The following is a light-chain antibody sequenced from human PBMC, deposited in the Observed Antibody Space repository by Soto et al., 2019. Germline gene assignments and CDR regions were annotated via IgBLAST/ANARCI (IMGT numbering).Light chain of an antibody. CDR2: DAS. J-gene: IGKJ5*01. CDR3: QQANSFPIT. Sequence: DIQMTQSPSSVSASVGDRVTITCRASQGISSWLAWYQQRPGKAPKLLIYDASSLQYGVPSRFRGSGSGTDFTPTITGLQPEDSATYFCQQANSFPITFGQGTRLEIK. CDR1: QGISSW. V-gene: IGKV1-12*01.